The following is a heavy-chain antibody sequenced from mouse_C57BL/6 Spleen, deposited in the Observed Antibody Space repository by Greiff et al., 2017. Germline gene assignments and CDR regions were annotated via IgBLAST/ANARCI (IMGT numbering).Heavy chain of an antibody. D-gene: IGHD2-14*01. V-gene: IGHV1-69*01. CDR1: GYTFTSYW. Sequence: QVQLQQSGAELVMPGASVKLSCKASGYTFTSYWMHWVKQRPGQGLEWIGEIDPSDSYTNYNQKFKGKSTLTVDKSSSTAYMQLSSLTSEDSAVYYCARWVRYFDYWGQGTTLTVSS. J-gene: IGHJ2*01. CDR2: IDPSDSYT. CDR3: ARWVRYFDY.